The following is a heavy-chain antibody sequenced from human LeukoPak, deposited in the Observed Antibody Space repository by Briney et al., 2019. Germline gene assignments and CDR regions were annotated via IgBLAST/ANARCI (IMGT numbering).Heavy chain of an antibody. J-gene: IGHJ4*02. D-gene: IGHD1-14*01. CDR2: LYSDGNT. CDR3: ARGVEPLAANTLAY. V-gene: IGHV3-53*01. CDR1: GFTVITND. Sequence: GGSLRLSCAASGFTVITNDMTWVRQAPGKGLEWVSVLYSDGNTKYADSVQGRFTISRDNSKNTLYLEMNSLSADDTAVYYCARGVEPLAANTLAYWGQGTLVTVSS.